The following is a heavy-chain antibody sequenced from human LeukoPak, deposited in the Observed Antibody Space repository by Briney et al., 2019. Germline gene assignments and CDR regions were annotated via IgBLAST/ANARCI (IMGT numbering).Heavy chain of an antibody. Sequence: SSETLSLTCAVYGGSFSGYYWSWIRQPPGKGLEWIGEINHSGSINYNPSLKSRVTISVDTSKNQFSLKLSSVTAADTAVYYCARKIGYSYGYGFDPWGQGTLVTVSS. CDR3: ARKIGYSYGYGFDP. CDR2: INHSGSI. J-gene: IGHJ5*02. CDR1: GGSFSGYY. V-gene: IGHV4-34*01. D-gene: IGHD5-18*01.